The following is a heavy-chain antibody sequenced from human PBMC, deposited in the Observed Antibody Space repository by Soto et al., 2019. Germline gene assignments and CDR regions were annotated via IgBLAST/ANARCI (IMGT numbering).Heavy chain of an antibody. CDR1: GYTFIIHW. J-gene: IGHJ3*02. Sequence: PGESLKISCKGSGYTFIIHWIGWVRQMPGKGLEWMGIIYPGDSDTRYSPSFQGQVTISVDKSISTAYLQWSSLKASDTAMYYCARRGYCSGGSCFSAAFDIWGQGTVVTVSS. V-gene: IGHV5-51*01. CDR3: ARRGYCSGGSCFSAAFDI. CDR2: IYPGDSDT. D-gene: IGHD2-15*01.